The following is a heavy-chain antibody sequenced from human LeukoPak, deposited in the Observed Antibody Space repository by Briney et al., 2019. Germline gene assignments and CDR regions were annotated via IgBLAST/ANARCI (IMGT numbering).Heavy chain of an antibody. D-gene: IGHD5-18*01. J-gene: IGHJ3*02. CDR3: ARRATAMVTDAFDI. CDR1: GFTFSSYA. CDR2: ISSNGGST. V-gene: IGHV3-64*01. Sequence: PGASLRLSCAASGFTFSSYAMHWVRQAPGKGLEYDSAISSNGGSTYYANSVKGRFTISRDNSKNTLYLQMGSLRAEDMAVYYCARRATAMVTDAFDIWGQGTMVTVSS.